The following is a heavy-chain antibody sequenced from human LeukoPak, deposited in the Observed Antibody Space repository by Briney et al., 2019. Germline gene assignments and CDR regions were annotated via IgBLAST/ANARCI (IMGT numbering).Heavy chain of an antibody. D-gene: IGHD3-10*01. V-gene: IGHV3-11*04. CDR1: GFTFNDYY. CDR2: ISHTGTTI. CDR3: ARELRGGLRYYFDY. Sequence: PGGSLRLSCAASGFTFNDYYMSWIRQAPGKGLEWVSYISHTGTTIDYADSVKGRFTISRDNAKTSLYLQMNSLKVEDTAVYYCARELRGGLRYYFDYWGQGILVTVPS. J-gene: IGHJ4*02.